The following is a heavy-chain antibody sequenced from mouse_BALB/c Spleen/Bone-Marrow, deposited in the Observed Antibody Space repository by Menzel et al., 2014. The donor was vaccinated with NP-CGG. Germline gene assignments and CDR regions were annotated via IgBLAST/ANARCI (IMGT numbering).Heavy chain of an antibody. Sequence: EVKLVESGGGLVQPGGSLRLSCAPSGFTFTDYYMCWVRQPPGKALEWLGFIRNKANGYTTEYSASVKGRFTISRDNSHSILYLQMNTLRAEDSATYYCAVRGITTATGAMDYWGQGTSVTVSS. CDR2: IRNKANGYTT. CDR3: AVRGITTATGAMDY. V-gene: IGHV7-3*02. CDR1: GFTFTDYY. J-gene: IGHJ4*01. D-gene: IGHD1-2*01.